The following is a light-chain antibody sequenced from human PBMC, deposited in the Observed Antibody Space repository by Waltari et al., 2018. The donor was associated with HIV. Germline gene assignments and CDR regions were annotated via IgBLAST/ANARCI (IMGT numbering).Light chain of an antibody. Sequence: VVLTQSPGTLSLAPGATATLSCRASQTVSGTYIAWYQQMPGQAPRLIISGASTRATGIPSKFSVSGSKTDFTLTISRLEPEDSAIYFCQQYGSSPLTFGGGTKVEIK. CDR3: QQYGSSPLT. CDR2: GAS. V-gene: IGKV3-20*01. CDR1: QTVSGTY. J-gene: IGKJ4*01.